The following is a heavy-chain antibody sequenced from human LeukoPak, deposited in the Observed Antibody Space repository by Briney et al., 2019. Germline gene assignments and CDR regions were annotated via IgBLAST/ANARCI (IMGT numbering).Heavy chain of an antibody. CDR2: ISAYNGNT. D-gene: IGHD6-19*01. J-gene: IGHJ6*03. CDR1: GYTFTSYD. CDR3: AKCSGWFVRGKDYYYYYMDV. Sequence: GASVKVSCKASGYTFTSYDISWVRQAPGQGLGWMGWISAYNGNTNYAQKLQGRVTMTTDTSTSTAYMELRSLRSDDTAVYYCAKCSGWFVRGKDYYYYYMDVWGKGTTVTVSS. V-gene: IGHV1-18*01.